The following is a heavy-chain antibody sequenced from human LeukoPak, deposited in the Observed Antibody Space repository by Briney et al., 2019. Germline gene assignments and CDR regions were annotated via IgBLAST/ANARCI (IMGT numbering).Heavy chain of an antibody. CDR1: GYTFIGYY. CDR2: INPNSGGT. V-gene: IGHV1-2*06. D-gene: IGHD2-2*01. Sequence: ASVKVSCKASGYTFIGYYMHWVRQAPGQGLEWVGRINPNSGGTNYAQKFQGRVTMTRDTSISTAYMELSRLRSDYTAVYYCARADCSSTSCLNAFDIWGQGTMVTVSS. CDR3: ARADCSSTSCLNAFDI. J-gene: IGHJ3*02.